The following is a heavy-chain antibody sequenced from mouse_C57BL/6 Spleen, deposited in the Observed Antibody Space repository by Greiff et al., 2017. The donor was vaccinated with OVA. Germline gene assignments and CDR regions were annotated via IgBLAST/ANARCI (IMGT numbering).Heavy chain of an antibody. CDR3: ASYYDYDDAMDY. D-gene: IGHD2-4*01. V-gene: IGHV1-22*01. CDR2: INPNNGGT. Sequence: VQLKQSGPELVKPGASVKMSCKASGYTFTDYNMHWVKQSHGKSLEWIGYINPNNGGTSYNQKFKGKATLTVNKSSSTAYMELRSLTSEDSAVYYCASYYDYDDAMDYWGQGTSVTVSS. CDR1: GYTFTDYN. J-gene: IGHJ4*01.